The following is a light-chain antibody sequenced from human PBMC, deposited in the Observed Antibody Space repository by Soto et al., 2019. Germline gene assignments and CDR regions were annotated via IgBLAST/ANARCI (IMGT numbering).Light chain of an antibody. Sequence: EIMMTQSPATLSVSPGERATLSCRASQSVSTDLAWYQQKPGQSPRLLISGAANRDNSVPSRFSCSGSGTEFTLTIHSLQSEDFAVYYCQQYNIWPQAFGQGTKVEIK. CDR3: QQYNIWPQA. V-gene: IGKV3-15*01. CDR2: GAA. CDR1: QSVSTD. J-gene: IGKJ1*01.